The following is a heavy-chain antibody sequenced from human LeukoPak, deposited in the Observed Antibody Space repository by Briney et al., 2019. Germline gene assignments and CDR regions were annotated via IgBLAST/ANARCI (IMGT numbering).Heavy chain of an antibody. Sequence: PSETLSLTCTVSGGSISSYYWSWIRQPPGKGLEWIGYIYYSGSTNYNPSLKSRVTISVDTSKNQFSLKLSSVTAADTAVYYCARGVLRYFDWLLYYFDYWGQGTLVTVSS. CDR2: IYYSGST. V-gene: IGHV4-59*12. CDR3: ARGVLRYFDWLLYYFDY. CDR1: GGSISSYY. D-gene: IGHD3-9*01. J-gene: IGHJ4*02.